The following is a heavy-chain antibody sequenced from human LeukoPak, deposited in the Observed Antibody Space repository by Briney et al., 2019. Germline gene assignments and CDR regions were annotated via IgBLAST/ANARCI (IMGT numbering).Heavy chain of an antibody. CDR2: INSDGYSI. CDR3: TRAGYSSGFDS. CDR1: GFTFSYYG. J-gene: IGHJ5*01. D-gene: IGHD6-19*01. V-gene: IGHV3-74*03. Sequence: GGSLRLSCAASGFTFSYYGMHWVRQAPGKGLVWVSRINSDGYSITYADSVKGRFTISRDNAKNTLYLQMNSLMAEDTAVYFCTRAGYSSGFDSWGQGTLVTVSS.